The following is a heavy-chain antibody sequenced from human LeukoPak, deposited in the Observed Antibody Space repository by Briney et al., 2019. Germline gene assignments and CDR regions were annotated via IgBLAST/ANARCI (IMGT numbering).Heavy chain of an antibody. CDR3: ARDSRWLLDY. J-gene: IGHJ4*02. V-gene: IGHV3-7*03. D-gene: IGHD6-19*01. Sequence: GGSLRLSCAASGFTFSSYWTSWVRQAPGKGLEWVANIKEDGGVEYYVDSVKGRFTISRDNTKNALYLQMNNLRADDTAVYFCARDSRWLLDYWGQGTLITVSS. CDR1: GFTFSSYW. CDR2: IKEDGGVE.